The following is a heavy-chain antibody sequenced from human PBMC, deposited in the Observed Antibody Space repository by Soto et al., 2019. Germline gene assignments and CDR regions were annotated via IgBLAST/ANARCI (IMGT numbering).Heavy chain of an antibody. CDR1: GFTFSSYA. Sequence: EVQLLESGGGMVQPGGSLRLSCAASGFTFSSYAMSWVRQAPGKGLEWVSAISGSGGSTYYADSVKGRFTISRDNSKNTLYLQMNSLRAEDTAVYYCAKDGGGYSGYDWGYLGQGTLVTVSS. CDR2: ISGSGGST. CDR3: AKDGGGYSGYDWGY. D-gene: IGHD5-12*01. J-gene: IGHJ4*02. V-gene: IGHV3-23*01.